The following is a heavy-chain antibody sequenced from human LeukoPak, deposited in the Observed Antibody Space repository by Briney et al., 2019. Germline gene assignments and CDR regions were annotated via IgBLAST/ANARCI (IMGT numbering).Heavy chain of an antibody. CDR3: AKDGQSYAPYAMDV. CDR2: IWFDGSKK. J-gene: IGHJ6*02. Sequence: GGSLRLSCAASGFIFSDYAMHWVRQAPGKGLEWVAQIWFDGSKKNYADSVKGRFTISGDQSKNTVSLQMNSLRAEDTALYYCAKDGQSYAPYAMDVWGQGTTVTVSS. D-gene: IGHD5-18*01. V-gene: IGHV3-30*02. CDR1: GFIFSDYA.